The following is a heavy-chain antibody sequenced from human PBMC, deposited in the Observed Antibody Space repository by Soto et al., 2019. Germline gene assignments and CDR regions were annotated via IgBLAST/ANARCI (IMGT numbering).Heavy chain of an antibody. CDR1: GFTFSSYW. D-gene: IGHD2-2*01. CDR3: ARDGPGYCSSASPCAFDI. Sequence: PGGSLRLSCAGYGFTFSSYWMTWVRQAPGKGLEWVANIQQDGNERYYVDSVKGRFTIFRDNAKNSVHLQMHSLRAEDTAVYYCARDGPGYCSSASPCAFDIWGQGTLVTVSS. CDR2: IQQDGNER. J-gene: IGHJ3*02. V-gene: IGHV3-7*04.